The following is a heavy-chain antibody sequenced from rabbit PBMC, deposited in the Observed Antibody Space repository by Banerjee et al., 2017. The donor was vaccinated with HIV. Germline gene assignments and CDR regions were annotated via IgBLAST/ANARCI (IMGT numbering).Heavy chain of an antibody. V-gene: IGHV1S47*01. CDR1: GFSFSNKA. J-gene: IGHJ3*01. CDR2: IDLLFGTT. CDR3: VRGASCSGYYSL. D-gene: IGHD1-1*01. Sequence: QEQLVESGGGLVKPEGSLKLSCTASGFSFSNKAVMCWVRQTPGKGLEWIGYIDLLFGTTYYANWVNGRFTISSHSAQNTLYLQLHSLTAADTATYFCVRGASCSGYYSLWGQGTLVTVS.